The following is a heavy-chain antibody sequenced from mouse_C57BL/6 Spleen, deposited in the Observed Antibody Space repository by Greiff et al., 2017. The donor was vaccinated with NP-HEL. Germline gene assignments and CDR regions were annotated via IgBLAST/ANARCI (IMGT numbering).Heavy chain of an antibody. D-gene: IGHD1-1*01. J-gene: IGHJ3*01. CDR3: ARPYYYGTRGFAY. V-gene: IGHV1-47*01. CDR1: GYTFTTYP. Sequence: VQGVESGAELVKPGASVKMSCKASGYTFTTYPIEWMKQNHGKSLEWIGNFHPYNDDTKYNEKFKGKATLTVEKSSSTVYLELSRLTSDDSAVYYCARPYYYGTRGFAYWGQGTLVTVSA. CDR2: FHPYNDDT.